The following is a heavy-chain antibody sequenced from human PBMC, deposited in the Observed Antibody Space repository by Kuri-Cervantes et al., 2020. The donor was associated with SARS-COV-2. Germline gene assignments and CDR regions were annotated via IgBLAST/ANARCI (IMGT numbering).Heavy chain of an antibody. D-gene: IGHD3-22*01. CDR3: ARERGYYYDSSGPVPSYNWFDP. V-gene: IGHV4-59*01. CDR1: NGSISSNY. J-gene: IGHJ5*02. CDR2: IYYSGST. Sequence: SETLSLTCTVSNGSISSNYWSWIRQPPGKGLEWIGYIYYSGSTNYNPSLKSRVTISVDTSKNQFSLKLSSVTAADTAVYYCARERGYYYDSSGPVPSYNWFDPWGQGTLVTVSS.